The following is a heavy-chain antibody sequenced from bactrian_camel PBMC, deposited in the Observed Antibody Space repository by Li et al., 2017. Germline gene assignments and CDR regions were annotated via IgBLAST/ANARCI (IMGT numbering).Heavy chain of an antibody. J-gene: IGHJ6*01. CDR2: VYTRDGTT. Sequence: HVQLVESGGGSVQAGGSLRLVCAASGYTYNSNSLGWFRQAPGKEREAVAAVYTRDGTTDYADSVKGRFTISRDNAKNTLYLQMNSLKPEDTAVYYCAADWGNYYAPEAFGYWGQGTQVTVS. D-gene: IGHD5*01. CDR3: AADWGNYYAPEAFGY. V-gene: IGHV3S54*01. CDR1: GYTYNSNS.